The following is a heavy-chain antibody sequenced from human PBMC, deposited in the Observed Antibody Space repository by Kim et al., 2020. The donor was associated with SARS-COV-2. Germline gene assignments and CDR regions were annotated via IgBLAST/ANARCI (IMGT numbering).Heavy chain of an antibody. CDR2: K. Sequence: KYYADSVKGRFTISRDNSKNTLYLQMNSLRAEDTAVYYCARDDTGEYFQHWGQGTLVTVSS. CDR3: ARDDTGEYFQH. D-gene: IGHD2-2*02. V-gene: IGHV3-30*01. J-gene: IGHJ1*01.